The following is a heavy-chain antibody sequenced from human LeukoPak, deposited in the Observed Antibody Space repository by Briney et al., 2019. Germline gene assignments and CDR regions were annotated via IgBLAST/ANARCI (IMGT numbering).Heavy chain of an antibody. CDR3: AKDKSFGDSSGVDAFDI. J-gene: IGHJ3*02. V-gene: IGHV3-9*01. CDR1: GFTFDDYA. CDR2: ISWNSGSI. Sequence: GGSLRLSCAASGFTFDDYAMHWVRQAPGKGLEWVSGISWNSGSIGYADSVKGRFTISRDNAKNSLYLQMNSLRAEDTALYYCAKDKSFGDSSGVDAFDIWGQETMVTVSS. D-gene: IGHD3-22*01.